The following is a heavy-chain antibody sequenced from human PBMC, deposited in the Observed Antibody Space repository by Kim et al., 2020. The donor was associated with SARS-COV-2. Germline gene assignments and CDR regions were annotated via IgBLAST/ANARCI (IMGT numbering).Heavy chain of an antibody. CDR3: ARHPLWFGELLGLYYYGMDV. J-gene: IGHJ6*02. CDR2: IYYNGNT. D-gene: IGHD3-10*01. V-gene: IGHV4-39*01. Sequence: SETLSLTCTVSGGSISSSSYYWGWIRQPPGKGLEWIGSIYYNGNTYYNPSPKSRVTISVDTSKNQFSLKLSSVTAADTAVYYCARHPLWFGELLGLYYYGMDVWGQGTTVTVSS. CDR1: GGSISSSSYY.